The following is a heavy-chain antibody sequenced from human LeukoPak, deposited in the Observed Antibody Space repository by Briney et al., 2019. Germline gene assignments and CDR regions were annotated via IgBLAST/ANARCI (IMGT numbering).Heavy chain of an antibody. V-gene: IGHV3-15*01. J-gene: IGHJ4*02. CDR1: GFTFSNAW. CDR3: TTDAPYYDFWSGYPIDY. Sequence: PGGSLRLSCAAPGFTFSNAWMSWVRQAPGKGLEWVGRIKSKTDGGTTDYAAPVKGRFTISRDDSKNTLYLQMNSLKTEDTAVYYCTTDAPYYDFWSGYPIDYWGQGTLVTVSS. D-gene: IGHD3-3*01. CDR2: IKSKTDGGTT.